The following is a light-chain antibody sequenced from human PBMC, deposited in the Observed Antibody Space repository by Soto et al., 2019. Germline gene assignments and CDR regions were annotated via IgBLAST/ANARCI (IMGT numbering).Light chain of an antibody. CDR1: QSVSSN. V-gene: IGKV3D-11*03. J-gene: IGKJ5*01. Sequence: EIVLAQSPATPALSPGGRATLSRRASQSVSSNLAWCQQRPGQAPRLLIYDASTRAAGIPDRFSGSGSGTDFTLTITRLEPEDSAVYFCQQYTGPPTTFGQGTRLEIK. CDR2: DAS. CDR3: QQYTGPPTT.